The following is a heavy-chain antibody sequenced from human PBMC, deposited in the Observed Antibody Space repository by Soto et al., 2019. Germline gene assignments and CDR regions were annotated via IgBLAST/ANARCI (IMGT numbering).Heavy chain of an antibody. Sequence: NPXGTLALTCAVYGGSFSGSSWNWIRQPPGKGLEWIGEINHSGSTNYNPSLKSRVTISLDTSKNQFSLRLTSLTAADTAVYFCARAPQIVAMGRPFDYWGQGILVTVSS. CDR1: GGSFSGSS. V-gene: IGHV4-34*01. CDR2: INHSGST. D-gene: IGHD5-12*01. J-gene: IGHJ4*02. CDR3: ARAPQIVAMGRPFDY.